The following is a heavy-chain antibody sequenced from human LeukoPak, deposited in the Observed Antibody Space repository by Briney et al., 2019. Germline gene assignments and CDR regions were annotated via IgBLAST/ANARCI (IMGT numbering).Heavy chain of an antibody. D-gene: IGHD4-17*01. Sequence: APVKVSCKASGYTFTSYDINWVRQATGQGLEWMGWMNPNSGNTGYAQKFQGRVTMTRNTSISTAYMELSSLRSEDTAVYYCARGYGDYYPMDVWGKGTTVTVSS. CDR2: MNPNSGNT. CDR1: GYTFTSYD. V-gene: IGHV1-8*01. J-gene: IGHJ6*03. CDR3: ARGYGDYYPMDV.